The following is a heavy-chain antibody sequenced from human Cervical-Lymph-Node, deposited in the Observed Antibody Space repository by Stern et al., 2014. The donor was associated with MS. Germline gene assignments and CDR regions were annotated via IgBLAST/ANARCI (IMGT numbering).Heavy chain of an antibody. J-gene: IGHJ6*02. D-gene: IGHD2-15*01. V-gene: IGHV1-2*05. CDR1: GYTFIDYY. CDR3: ATTPSGFQKSYFVMDV. CDR2: INPRIGVT. Sequence: VQLVESGAEVKKPGASLKVSCKASGYTFIDYYMHWVRQAPGQGLEWMGRINPRIGVTTYAQNFQGRVTLTRATSISAASLELPRLRSDDTGVYYCATTPSGFQKSYFVMDVWGPGATVPVSS.